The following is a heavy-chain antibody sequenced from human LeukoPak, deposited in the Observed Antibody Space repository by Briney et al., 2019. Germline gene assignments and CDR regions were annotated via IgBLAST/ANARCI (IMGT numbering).Heavy chain of an antibody. J-gene: IGHJ5*02. CDR2: IYRNDDK. Sequence: SGPTLVKPTQTLTLTCTFSGFSLSTGGVGVGWIRQPPGKALEWLALIYRNDDKRYSPSLKSRLTINKDTSKNQVVLTMTNMDPVDTATYYCAHRNVLRFLWSGGFDPWGQGTLVTVSS. V-gene: IGHV2-5*01. CDR1: GFSLSTGGVG. D-gene: IGHD3-3*01. CDR3: AHRNVLRFLWSGGFDP.